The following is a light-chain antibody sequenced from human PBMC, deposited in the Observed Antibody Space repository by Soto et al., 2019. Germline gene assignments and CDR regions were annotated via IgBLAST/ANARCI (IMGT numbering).Light chain of an antibody. CDR3: QPSYSTSWT. V-gene: IGKV1-39*01. J-gene: IGKJ1*01. CDR2: GAS. Sequence: DIPMTQSPSSLSASVGDRVTITCRASQSISTYLNWYQQKPGKAPKLLIYGASSLQSGVPSGFTGTGSVTDFTLTISSLQPEDFATYYCQPSYSTSWTFGQGSKVEFQ. CDR1: QSISTY.